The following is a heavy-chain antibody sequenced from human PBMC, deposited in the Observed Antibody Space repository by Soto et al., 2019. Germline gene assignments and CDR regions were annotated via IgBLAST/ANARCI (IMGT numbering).Heavy chain of an antibody. D-gene: IGHD3-10*01. V-gene: IGHV4-59*01. Sequence: PSETLSLTCTVSGGSISSYYWSWIRQSPGKGLAWIGYIYYSGSTNYNPSLKSRVTISVDTSRNQLLLQLNSVTAADTAVYYCARESAGSGKNNWFDPWGQGTLVTVSS. J-gene: IGHJ5*02. CDR1: GGSISSYY. CDR2: IYYSGST. CDR3: ARESAGSGKNNWFDP.